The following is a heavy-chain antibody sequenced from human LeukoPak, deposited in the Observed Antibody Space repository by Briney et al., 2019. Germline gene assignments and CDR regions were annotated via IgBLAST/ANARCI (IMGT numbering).Heavy chain of an antibody. V-gene: IGHV4-59*08. Sequence: SETLSLTCTVSGGSIGYFYWSWIRLSPGKGLEWIGYIFHTGSTTYNPSLKSQVTISIDTSKNQFSLRLDSVTAADTAVYYCARHREKSSYYGVDWFDPWGQGTLVTVSS. J-gene: IGHJ5*02. CDR1: GGSIGYFY. CDR3: ARHREKSSYYGVDWFDP. D-gene: IGHD2-2*01. CDR2: IFHTGST.